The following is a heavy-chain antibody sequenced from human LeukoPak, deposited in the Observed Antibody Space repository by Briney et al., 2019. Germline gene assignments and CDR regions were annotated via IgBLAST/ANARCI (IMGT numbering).Heavy chain of an antibody. CDR2: INPSGGST. Sequence: ASVKVSCKASGYTFTSYYMHWVRQAPGQGLEWMGIINPSGGSTSYAQKFQGRVTMTRDTSTSTVYMELSSLRSEDTAVYYCARDPQMDIYYMGEAFDIWGQGTMVTVSS. V-gene: IGHV1-46*03. J-gene: IGHJ3*02. CDR1: GYTFTSYY. D-gene: IGHD3-10*01. CDR3: ARDPQMDIYYMGEAFDI.